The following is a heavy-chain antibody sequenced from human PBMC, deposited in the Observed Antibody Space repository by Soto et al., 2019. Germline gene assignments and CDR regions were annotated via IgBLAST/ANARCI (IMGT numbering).Heavy chain of an antibody. D-gene: IGHD2-15*01. CDR2: ISYSGST. CDR1: GDSISSYY. CDR3: ARGYCSGGRCPKLWYFDL. Sequence: QVQLQESGPGLVKPSETLSLTCTVSGDSISSYYWSWIRQPPGKGLEWIGDISYSGSTNQNPSLKSRVTISLDTSKSQCSLKLSSVTAADTAVYYCARGYCSGGRCPKLWYFDLWGRGTLVTVSS. V-gene: IGHV4-59*01. J-gene: IGHJ2*01.